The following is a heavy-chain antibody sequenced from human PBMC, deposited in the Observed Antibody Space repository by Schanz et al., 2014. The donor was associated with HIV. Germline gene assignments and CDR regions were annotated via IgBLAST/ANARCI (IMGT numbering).Heavy chain of an antibody. CDR2: LYNGGDT. D-gene: IGHD4-17*01. J-gene: IGHJ4*02. V-gene: IGHV3-53*01. CDR3: ARAPMTTVTTGLGY. Sequence: EVQLVESGGGLVQPGGSRRLSCAASGFAVSGNYMSWVRQAPGKGLEWVSTLYNGGDTYYADSVKGRFTISRDTSTNTLYLQMNSLRAEDTAVYYCARAPMTTVTTGLGYWGQGTLVTVSS. CDR1: GFAVSGNY.